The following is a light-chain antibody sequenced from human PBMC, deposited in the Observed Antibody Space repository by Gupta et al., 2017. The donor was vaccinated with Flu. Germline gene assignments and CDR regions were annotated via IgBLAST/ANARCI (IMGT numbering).Light chain of an antibody. J-gene: IGLJ2*01. CDR3: SSRDLNNRVL. Sequence: SSELTQDPAVSVALGQTVRITCHGDSLRRYYATWYQQKPGQAPVVVIYGKNNRPAGIPDRFSGSHSDNTASVTITGAQAEDEADYHCSSRDLNNRVLFGGGTKLTVL. CDR2: GKN. CDR1: SLRRYY. V-gene: IGLV3-19*01.